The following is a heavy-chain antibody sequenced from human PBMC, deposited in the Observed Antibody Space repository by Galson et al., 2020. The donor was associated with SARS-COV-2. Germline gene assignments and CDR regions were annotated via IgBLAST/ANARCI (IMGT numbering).Heavy chain of an antibody. CDR2: IRSKAYGGTT. CDR1: GFTFGDYA. J-gene: IGHJ5*02. CDR3: TRESATDRNWFDP. D-gene: IGHD2-15*01. V-gene: IGHV3-49*03. Sequence: SLRLSCTASGFTFGDYAMSWFRQAPGKGLEWVGFIRSKAYGGTTEYAASVKGRFTISRDDSKSIAYLQMNSLKTEDTAVYYCTRESATDRNWFDPWGQGTLVTVSS.